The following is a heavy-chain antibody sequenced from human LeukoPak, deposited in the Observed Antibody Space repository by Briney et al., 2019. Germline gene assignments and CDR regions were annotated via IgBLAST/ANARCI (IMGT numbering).Heavy chain of an antibody. J-gene: IGHJ4*02. CDR2: IYYSGRT. D-gene: IGHD3-10*01. CDR3: ARPAYSSGSYSGFDY. V-gene: IGHV4-39*01. Sequence: SVTLSLPCTVSVRSISSSCYYWAWIRQPPGKGEGGIGTIYYSGRTYYNPSLKRRVTISADTSKSQLSLKLSSVTAADTPVYYCARPAYSSGSYSGFDYWGQGTLVTVSS. CDR1: VRSISSSCYY.